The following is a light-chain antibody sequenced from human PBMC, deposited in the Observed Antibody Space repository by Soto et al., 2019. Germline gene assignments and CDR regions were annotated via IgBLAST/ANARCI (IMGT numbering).Light chain of an antibody. V-gene: IGKV1-5*01. CDR1: QSISSW. J-gene: IGKJ1*01. CDR2: DAS. Sequence: DIQMTQSPSTLSASVGDRVTITCRASQSISSWLAWYQQKPGKAPNLLIYDASNLESGVPSRFSGSGSGTEFTLTISSLQPDDFATYYCQQYNSYRWTFGQGTKVDIK. CDR3: QQYNSYRWT.